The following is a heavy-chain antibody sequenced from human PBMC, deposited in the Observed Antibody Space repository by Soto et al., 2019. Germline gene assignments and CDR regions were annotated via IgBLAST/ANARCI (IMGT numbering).Heavy chain of an antibody. CDR2: IGVNDGAT. Sequence: EVQLLESGGVVVQPGGSLRLSCAVSGFIFRNNGVSWVRQAPGKGLEWVSSIGVNDGATYYADSVKARFTISRDNSKDTLYLQMNNLRTDDTALYYCAKGGVIATFGGVVVPYYFDSWGQGTPVTVSS. CDR3: AKGGVIATFGGVVVPYYFDS. D-gene: IGHD3-16*02. J-gene: IGHJ4*02. V-gene: IGHV3-23*01. CDR1: GFIFRNNG.